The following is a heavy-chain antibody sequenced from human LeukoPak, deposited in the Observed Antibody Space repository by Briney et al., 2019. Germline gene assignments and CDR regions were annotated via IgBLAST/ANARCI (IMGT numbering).Heavy chain of an antibody. Sequence: GASVKVSCKASGYTFTGYYMHWVRQAPGQGLEWMGWINPNSGGTNYAQKFQGRVTVTRDTSISTAYMELSRLRSDDTAVYYCARDGAIDYGDYSLSLWGQGTLVTVSS. J-gene: IGHJ4*02. CDR1: GYTFTGYY. V-gene: IGHV1-2*02. CDR3: ARDGAIDYGDYSLSL. D-gene: IGHD4-17*01. CDR2: INPNSGGT.